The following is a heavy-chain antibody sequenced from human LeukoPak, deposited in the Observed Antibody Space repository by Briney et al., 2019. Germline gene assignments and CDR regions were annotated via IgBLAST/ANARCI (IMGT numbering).Heavy chain of an antibody. J-gene: IGHJ4*02. Sequence: SETLSLTCTVSGGSISGYYWSWIRQPAGKGLEWIGRIYTSGSTNYNPSLKSRATMSVDTSKNQFSLKLSSVTAADTAVYYCAREATVTARGFDYWGQGTLVTVSS. CDR2: IYTSGST. CDR1: GGSISGYY. V-gene: IGHV4-4*07. CDR3: AREATVTARGFDY. D-gene: IGHD4-17*01.